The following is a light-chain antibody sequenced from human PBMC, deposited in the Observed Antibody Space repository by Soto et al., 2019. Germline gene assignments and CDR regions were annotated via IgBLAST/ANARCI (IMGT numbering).Light chain of an antibody. Sequence: EIVLTQSPATLSLSPGERATLSCRSSQSVSSYLAWYQQKPGQAPRLLIYDASNRATGIPARFSGSGSGTDFTLTISSLEPEDFAVYYCQQRSNWPPSTFGKGKRREIK. CDR1: QSVSSY. CDR2: DAS. J-gene: IGKJ5*01. V-gene: IGKV3-11*01. CDR3: QQRSNWPPST.